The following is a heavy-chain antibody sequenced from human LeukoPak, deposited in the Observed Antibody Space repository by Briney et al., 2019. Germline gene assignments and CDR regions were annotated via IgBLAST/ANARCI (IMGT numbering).Heavy chain of an antibody. J-gene: IGHJ6*02. CDR3: ARSMTTDYYYYGMDV. V-gene: IGHV3-23*01. CDR2: ISGSGGST. D-gene: IGHD4-11*01. CDR1: GFTFSSYA. Sequence: GGSLRLSCAASGFTFSSYAMSWVRQAPGKGLEWVPAISGSGGSTYYADSVKGRFTISGDNSKNTLYLQMNSLRAEDTAVYYCARSMTTDYYYYGMDVWGQGTTVTVSS.